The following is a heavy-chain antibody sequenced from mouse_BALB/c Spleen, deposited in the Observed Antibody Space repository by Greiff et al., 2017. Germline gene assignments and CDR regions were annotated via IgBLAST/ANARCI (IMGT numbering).Heavy chain of an antibody. CDR3: ARYYGNWDY. V-gene: IGHV14-1*02. Sequence: EVQLQQSGAELVRPGALVKLSCKASGFNIKDYYMHWVKQRPEQGLEWIGWIDPENGNTIYDPKFQGKASITADTSSNTAYLQLSSLTSEDTAVYYCARYYGNWDYWGQGTTLTVSS. CDR2: IDPENGNT. D-gene: IGHD2-1*01. J-gene: IGHJ2*01. CDR1: GFNIKDYY.